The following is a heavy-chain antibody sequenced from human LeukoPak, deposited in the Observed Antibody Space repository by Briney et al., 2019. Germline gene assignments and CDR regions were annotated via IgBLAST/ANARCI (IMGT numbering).Heavy chain of an antibody. V-gene: IGHV1-46*01. D-gene: IGHD3-22*01. CDR3: ARDPSTYYYDSSGYYYRTWAFDI. CDR1: GYTFTSNY. CDR2: ISLSGGST. Sequence: ASVKVSCKAFGYTFTSNYMHWVRQAPGQGPEWMGVISLSGGSTTYAQKFQGRVTLTRDMSTSTDYLELSSLRSEDTAVYYCARDPSTYYYDSSGYYYRTWAFDIWGQGTMVTVSS. J-gene: IGHJ3*02.